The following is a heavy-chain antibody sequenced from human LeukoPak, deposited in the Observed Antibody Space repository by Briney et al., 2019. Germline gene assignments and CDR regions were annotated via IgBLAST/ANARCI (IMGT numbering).Heavy chain of an antibody. Sequence: TGGSLRLSCAASGFTFSSYGMHWVRQAPGKGLEWVAVISYDGSNKYYADSVKGRFTISRDNSKNTLYLQMNSLRAEDTAVYYCAKAHRRGPVWGSLYYWGQGTLVTVSS. CDR2: ISYDGSNK. V-gene: IGHV3-30*18. CDR1: GFTFSSYG. CDR3: AKAHRRGPVWGSLYY. D-gene: IGHD3-16*01. J-gene: IGHJ4*02.